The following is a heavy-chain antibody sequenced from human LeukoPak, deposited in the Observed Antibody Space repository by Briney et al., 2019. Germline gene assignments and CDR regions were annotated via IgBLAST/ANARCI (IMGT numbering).Heavy chain of an antibody. J-gene: IGHJ4*02. D-gene: IGHD3-10*01. Sequence: ASVKVSCKASGYXFTGYFINWVRQAPGQGLEWMGWINPNSGDTTYAQKFQGRVTMTRDTSTSTAYMELSRLRSDDTAVYYCARAQYYYPHHYYVYWGQGTLVTVSS. CDR2: INPNSGDT. CDR1: GYXFTGYF. CDR3: ARAQYYYPHHYYVY. V-gene: IGHV1-2*02.